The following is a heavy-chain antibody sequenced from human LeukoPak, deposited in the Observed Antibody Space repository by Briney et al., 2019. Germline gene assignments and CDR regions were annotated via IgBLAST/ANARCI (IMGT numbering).Heavy chain of an antibody. CDR3: ARDGGSDQYYFDN. CDR1: GGSFSGYY. CDR2: INHSGST. Sequence: SETLSLTCAVYGGSFSGYYWSWIRQPPGKGLEWIGEINHSGSTNYNPSLKSRVTISVDRSKNQFSLKLSSVTAADTAMYYCARDGGSDQYYFDNWGQGTLVTVSS. V-gene: IGHV4-34*01. D-gene: IGHD6-19*01. J-gene: IGHJ4*02.